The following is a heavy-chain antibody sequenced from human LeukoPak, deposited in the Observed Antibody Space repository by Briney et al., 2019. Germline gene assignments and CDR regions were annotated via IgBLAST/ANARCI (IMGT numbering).Heavy chain of an antibody. CDR1: GFTFSSYW. J-gene: IGHJ4*02. V-gene: IGHV3-7*01. CDR3: ATHSGGN. CDR2: IKQDGSEK. Sequence: PGGSLRLSCAASGFTFSSYWMTWVRQAPGKGLEWVANIKQDGSEKYYVDSVKGRFTISRDNSKNTLYFQMNSLRAEDTAVYYCATHSGGNWGQGTLVTVSS. D-gene: IGHD3-16*01.